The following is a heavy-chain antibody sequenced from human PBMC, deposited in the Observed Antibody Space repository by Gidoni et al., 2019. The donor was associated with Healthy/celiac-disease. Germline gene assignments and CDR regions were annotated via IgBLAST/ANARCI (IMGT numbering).Heavy chain of an antibody. Sequence: QVQLVESGGGVVQPGRSLRLSCAASGFTFSSYAMHWVRQAPGKGLEWVAVISYDGSNKYYADSVKGRFTISRDNSKNTLYLQMNSLRAEDTAVYYCARGGRLAAMVRGGANLDYWGQGTLVTVSS. J-gene: IGHJ4*02. V-gene: IGHV3-30*01. CDR1: GFTFSSYA. D-gene: IGHD3-10*01. CDR3: ARGGRLAAMVRGGANLDY. CDR2: ISYDGSNK.